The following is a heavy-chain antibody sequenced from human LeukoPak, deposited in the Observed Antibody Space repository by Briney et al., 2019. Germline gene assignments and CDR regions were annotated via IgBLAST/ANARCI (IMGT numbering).Heavy chain of an antibody. V-gene: IGHV4-34*01. Sequence: SETLSLTCAVYGGSFSGYYWSWIRQPPGKGVEWIGEINHSGSTNYNPSLTSRVTISVDTSKNQFSLKLSSVTAADTAVYYCAGRTYYYDSSGSSSGYYFDYWGQGTLVTVSS. J-gene: IGHJ4*02. D-gene: IGHD3-22*01. CDR3: AGRTYYYDSSGSSSGYYFDY. CDR1: GGSFSGYY. CDR2: INHSGST.